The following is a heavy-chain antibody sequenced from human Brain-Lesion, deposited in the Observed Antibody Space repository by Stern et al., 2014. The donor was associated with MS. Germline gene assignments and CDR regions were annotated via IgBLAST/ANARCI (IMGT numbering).Heavy chain of an antibody. CDR3: ARDQRGITIFGVVTDYYYLGMDV. V-gene: IGHV1-2*02. CDR2: NNPHTCGT. Sequence: VQLVESGAEVKKPAASLQVSCKTSGYIFTFYYIHWVRQGPGEGLEWLALNNPHTCGTKDAQEIQGTGTMGRGPSISTAHEERSSLTSDDTAVYFCARDQRGITIFGVVTDYYYLGMDVGGKGTTVTVSS. J-gene: IGHJ6*04. CDR1: GYIFTFYY. D-gene: IGHD3-3*01.